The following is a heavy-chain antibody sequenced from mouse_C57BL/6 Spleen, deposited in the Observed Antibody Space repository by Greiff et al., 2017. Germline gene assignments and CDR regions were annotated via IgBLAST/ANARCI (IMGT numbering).Heavy chain of an antibody. CDR2: IRLKSDNYAT. V-gene: IGHV6-3*01. CDR1: GFTFSNYW. Sequence: EVMLVESGGGLVQPGGSMKLSCVASGFTFSNYWMNWVRQSPEKGLEWVAQIRLKSDNYATHYAESVKGRFTISRDDSKSSVYLQMNNLRAEDTGIYYCTGPDSSGYLFAYWGQGTLVTVSA. CDR3: TGPDSSGYLFAY. D-gene: IGHD3-2*02. J-gene: IGHJ3*01.